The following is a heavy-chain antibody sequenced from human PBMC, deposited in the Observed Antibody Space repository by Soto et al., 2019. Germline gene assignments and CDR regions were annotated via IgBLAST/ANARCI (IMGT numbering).Heavy chain of an antibody. J-gene: IGHJ6*02. V-gene: IGHV1-69*13. CDR1: GGTFSSYA. CDR3: ARDSLYSSSSIHYYYGMDV. Sequence: SVKVSCKASGGTFSSYAISWVRQAPGQGLEWMGGIIPIFGTANYAQKFQGRVTITADESTSTAYMELSSLRSEDTAAYYCARDSLYSSSSIHYYYGMDVWGQGTTVTVSS. D-gene: IGHD6-6*01. CDR2: IIPIFGTA.